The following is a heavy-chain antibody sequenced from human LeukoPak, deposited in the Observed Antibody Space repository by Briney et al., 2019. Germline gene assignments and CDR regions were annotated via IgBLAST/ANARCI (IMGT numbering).Heavy chain of an antibody. CDR3: ARARDYYDSSGYYSTPYYFDY. D-gene: IGHD3-22*01. CDR1: GGSISSSSYY. Sequence: SETLSLTCTVSGGSISSSSYYWGWIRQPPGKGLEWIGSIYYSGSTYYNPSLKSRVTISVDTSKNRFSLKLSSVTAADTAVYYCARARDYYDSSGYYSTPYYFDYWGQGTLVTVSS. V-gene: IGHV4-39*01. CDR2: IYYSGST. J-gene: IGHJ4*02.